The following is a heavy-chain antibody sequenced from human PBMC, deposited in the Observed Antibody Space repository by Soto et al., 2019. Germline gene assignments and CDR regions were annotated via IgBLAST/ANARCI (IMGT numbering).Heavy chain of an antibody. D-gene: IGHD3-10*01. CDR3: ARFFGSRFDY. J-gene: IGHJ4*02. CDR1: GFTFSTDS. CDR2: ISSSGATR. V-gene: IGHV3-48*02. Sequence: EVQLVESGGGLVQPGGSLRLSCVASGFTFSTDSMNWVRQAPGKGLEWVAHISSSGATRYYADSVKGRFTISRDNAKPSLYLQMDSLRNEDTAVYYFARFFGSRFDYWGQGTLVPVSS.